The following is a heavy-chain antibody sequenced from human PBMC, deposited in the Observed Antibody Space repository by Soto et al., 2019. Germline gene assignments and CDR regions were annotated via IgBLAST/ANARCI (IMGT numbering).Heavy chain of an antibody. Sequence: ASVKVSCKTSGYTFSNYGITWVRQAPGQPLEWLGWISLYSDDTNYAQKFQGRVSMTTDTSTTTAYMELRSLRSDDTAVYYCARVVPGAEAWFGPWGQGTLVTVSS. CDR3: ARVVPGAEAWFGP. CDR1: GYTFSNYG. V-gene: IGHV1-18*01. D-gene: IGHD2-2*01. CDR2: ISLYSDDT. J-gene: IGHJ5*02.